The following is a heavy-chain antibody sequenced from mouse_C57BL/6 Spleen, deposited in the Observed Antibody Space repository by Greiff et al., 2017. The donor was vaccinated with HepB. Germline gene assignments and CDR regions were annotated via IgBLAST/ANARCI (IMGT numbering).Heavy chain of an antibody. D-gene: IGHD3-2*02. CDR3: ARQGAGYYAMDY. J-gene: IGHJ4*01. V-gene: IGHV5-6*01. CDR2: ISSGGSYT. CDR1: GFTFSSYG. Sequence: EVMLVESGGDLVKPGGSLKLSCAASGFTFSSYGMSWVRQTPDKRLEWVATISSGGSYTYYPDSVKGRFTISRDNAKNTLYLQMSSLKSEDTAMYYCARQGAGYYAMDYWGQGTSVTVSS.